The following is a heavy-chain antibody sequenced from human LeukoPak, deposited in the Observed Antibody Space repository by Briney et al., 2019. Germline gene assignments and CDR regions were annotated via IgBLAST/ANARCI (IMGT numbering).Heavy chain of an antibody. CDR1: GFSLNNDA. Sequence: GGSLRLSCVVSGFSLNNDAMSWVRQAPGKGLEWISGFSVTGHRTYYADSVKGRFTISREVSRDTLYLQMNSLRVDDTAVYYCVRGSGYSWGKGTTVSVSS. D-gene: IGHD3-3*01. CDR3: VRGSGYS. V-gene: IGHV3-23*01. CDR2: FSVTGHRT. J-gene: IGHJ6*04.